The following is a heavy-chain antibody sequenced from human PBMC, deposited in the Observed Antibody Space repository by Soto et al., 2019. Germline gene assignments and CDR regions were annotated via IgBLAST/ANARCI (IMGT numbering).Heavy chain of an antibody. CDR3: GRDSRSTVTMFDY. Sequence: QVQLQESGPGLVKPSETLSLTCTVSGGSISGSYWSWIRQPPGKGLEWIGYIYYSGSTNYNPSLKSRVTISVDTSKNQFSLKLSSVTAADTAVYYCGRDSRSTVTMFDYWGQGTLVTVSS. CDR2: IYYSGST. V-gene: IGHV4-59*01. D-gene: IGHD4-17*01. CDR1: GGSISGSY. J-gene: IGHJ4*02.